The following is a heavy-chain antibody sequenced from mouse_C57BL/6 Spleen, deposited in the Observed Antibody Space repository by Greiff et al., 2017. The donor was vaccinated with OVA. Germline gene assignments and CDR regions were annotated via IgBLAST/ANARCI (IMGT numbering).Heavy chain of an antibody. V-gene: IGHV5-17*01. CDR3: ASYYYGSSYRAMDY. CDR2: ISSGSSTI. J-gene: IGHJ4*01. Sequence: DVHLVESGGGLVKPGGSLKLSCAASGFTFSDYGMHWVRQAPEKGLEWVAYISSGSSTIYYADTVKGRFTISRDNAKNTLFLQMTSLRSEDTAMYYCASYYYGSSYRAMDYWGQGTSVTVSS. D-gene: IGHD1-1*01. CDR1: GFTFSDYG.